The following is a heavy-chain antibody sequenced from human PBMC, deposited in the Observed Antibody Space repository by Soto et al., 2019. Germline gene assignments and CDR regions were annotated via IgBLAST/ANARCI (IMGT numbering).Heavy chain of an antibody. CDR2: VHSDGTTT. Sequence: EVQLVESGGGLVQPGESLRLSCAASGFTFDYYWMHWVRQAPGKGLVWVSRVHSDGTTTTYADSVKGRFTISRDNGRNTVALQMSSLRAEDTAIYYCASGDRGGFECWGHGTVGTVSS. CDR3: ASGDRGGFEC. V-gene: IGHV3-74*01. J-gene: IGHJ3*01. CDR1: GFTFDYYW. D-gene: IGHD4-17*01.